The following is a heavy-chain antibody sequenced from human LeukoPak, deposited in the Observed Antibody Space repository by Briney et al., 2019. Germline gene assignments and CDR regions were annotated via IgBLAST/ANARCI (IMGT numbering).Heavy chain of an antibody. D-gene: IGHD3-22*01. CDR1: GYSFSSYW. V-gene: IGHV5-51*01. CDR2: IYPGDADT. J-gene: IGHJ4*02. CDR3: AGQALDSSGYYYFDY. Sequence: GESLKISCKGSGYSFSSYWIGWVRQMPGKGLEWMGIIYPGDADTRYSPSFQGQVTISADKSISTAYLQWSSLKASDTAMYYCAGQALDSSGYYYFDYWGQGTLVTVSS.